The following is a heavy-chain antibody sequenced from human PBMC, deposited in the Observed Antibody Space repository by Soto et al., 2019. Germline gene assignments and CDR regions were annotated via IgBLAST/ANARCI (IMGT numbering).Heavy chain of an antibody. CDR1: GFSFSSYW. V-gene: IGHV3-74*01. J-gene: IGHJ4*02. CDR2: IKTDGSSA. D-gene: IGHD5-18*01. Sequence: EVQLVESGGGLVQPGGSLRLSCAASGFSFSSYWIHWVRQAPGKGLVWVSRIKTDGSSADYADSVKGRFTISRDNAKNTLYLQMNNLRGEDTAVYFCAKREGHTYGLFHWGQGTLVAVSS. CDR3: AKREGHTYGLFH.